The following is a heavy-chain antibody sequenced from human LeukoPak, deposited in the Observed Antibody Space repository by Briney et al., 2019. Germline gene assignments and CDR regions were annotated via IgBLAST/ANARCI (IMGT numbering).Heavy chain of an antibody. J-gene: IGHJ4*02. CDR2: ISSSGSTI. CDR1: GFTFSDYY. D-gene: IGHD6-13*01. Sequence: KPGGSLRLSCAASGFTFSDYYMSWIRQAPGKGLEWVSYISSSGSTIYYAASVKGRFTISRDNAKNSLYLQMNSLRAEDTAMYYCAREHGIAAAFDYWGQGTLVAVSS. V-gene: IGHV3-11*04. CDR3: AREHGIAAAFDY.